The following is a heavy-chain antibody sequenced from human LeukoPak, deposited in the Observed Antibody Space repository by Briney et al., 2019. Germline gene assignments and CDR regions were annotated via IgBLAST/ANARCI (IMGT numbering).Heavy chain of an antibody. Sequence: GGSLRLSCAASGFDFSTYSMGWVRQAPGRGLEWVSAISGSGGDTYYSDSVKGRFTISRDNSKITLDLQVNSLRAEDTAVFYCAKGDYGGDSRYYDYWGPGILVTVSS. CDR3: AKGDYGGDSRYYDY. CDR1: GFDFSTYS. V-gene: IGHV3-23*01. CDR2: ISGSGGDT. D-gene: IGHD4-23*01. J-gene: IGHJ4*02.